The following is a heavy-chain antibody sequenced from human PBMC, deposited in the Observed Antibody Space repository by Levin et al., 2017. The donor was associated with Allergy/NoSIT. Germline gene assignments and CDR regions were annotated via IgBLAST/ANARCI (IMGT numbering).Heavy chain of an antibody. J-gene: IGHJ4*02. V-gene: IGHV3-66*02. CDR3: ARDPLLWFGEVSPV. Sequence: GGSLRLSCAASGFTVSSNYMSWVRQAPGKGLEWVSVIYSGGSTYYADSVKGRFTISRDNSKNTLYLQMTTLRVEDTAVYYCARDPLLWFGEVSPVWGQGTLVTVSS. CDR1: GFTVSSNY. D-gene: IGHD3-10*01. CDR2: IYSGGST.